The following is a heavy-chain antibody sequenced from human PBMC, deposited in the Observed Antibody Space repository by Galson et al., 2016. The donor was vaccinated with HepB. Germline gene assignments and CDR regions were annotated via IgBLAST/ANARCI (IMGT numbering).Heavy chain of an antibody. CDR2: ISQDEGKK. CDR3: ARIIRPFAEFDS. Sequence: SLRLSCAASGFTSSNHWMSWVRQAPGKGLEWVAGISQDEGKKDYLESVKGRFTISRDNAKNSLYLQMDNLRAEDTAVYYCARIIRPFAEFDSWGQGTLVTVAS. V-gene: IGHV3-7*01. J-gene: IGHJ4*02. CDR1: GFTSSNHW. D-gene: IGHD3-16*01.